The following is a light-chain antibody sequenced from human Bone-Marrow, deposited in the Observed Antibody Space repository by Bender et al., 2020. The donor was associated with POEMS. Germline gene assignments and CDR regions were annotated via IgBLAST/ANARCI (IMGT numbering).Light chain of an antibody. CDR2: DVT. Sequence: QSALTQPASVSGSPGQSITISCAGTSSDVGSYDLVSWYQQHPGKAPKLMIYDVTNRPSGVSDRFSGSKSGNTASLTISGLQAEDEADYYCSSYTSGSKLFGTGTKVTVL. CDR3: SSYTSGSKL. J-gene: IGLJ1*01. CDR1: SSDVGSYDL. V-gene: IGLV2-14*02.